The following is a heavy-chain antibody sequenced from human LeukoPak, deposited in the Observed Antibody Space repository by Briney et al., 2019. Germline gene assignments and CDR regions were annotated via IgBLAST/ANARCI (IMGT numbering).Heavy chain of an antibody. Sequence: GGSLRLSCAASGFTFSDYYMSWIGQAQGKGLEWVSYISSSASTIYYADSVKGRFTISQDNAKNSLYLQMKSLRAEDTAVYYCARGSEYFQHWGQGTLVTVSS. CDR3: ARGSEYFQH. CDR2: ISSSASTI. J-gene: IGHJ1*01. CDR1: GFTFSDYY. V-gene: IGHV3-11*04.